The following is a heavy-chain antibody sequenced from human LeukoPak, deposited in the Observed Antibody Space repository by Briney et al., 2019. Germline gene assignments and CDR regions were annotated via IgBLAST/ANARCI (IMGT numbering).Heavy chain of an antibody. CDR3: ASASLTTTYFDY. Sequence: PSETLSLTCTVSGGSISSSSYYWGWIRQPPGKGLEWIGSIYYSGSTYYNPSLKSRVTISVDTSKNQFSLKLSSVTAADTAVYYCASASLTTTYFDYWGQGTLVTVSS. CDR2: IYYSGST. J-gene: IGHJ4*02. D-gene: IGHD1/OR15-1a*01. CDR1: GGSISSSSYY. V-gene: IGHV4-39*01.